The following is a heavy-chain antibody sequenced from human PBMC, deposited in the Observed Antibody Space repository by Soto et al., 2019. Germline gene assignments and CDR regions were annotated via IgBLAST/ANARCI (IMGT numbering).Heavy chain of an antibody. CDR3: ARIDDSSSGFDP. CDR1: GYTFTSYA. J-gene: IGHJ5*02. CDR2: INAGNGNT. Sequence: QVQLVQSGAEVKKPGASVKVSCKASGYTFTSYAMHWVRQAPGQRLEWMGWINAGNGNTKYSQKFQGRVTITRDTAASTAYMELSSLRSEDTAVYYCARIDDSSSGFDPWGQGTLVTVSS. D-gene: IGHD6-6*01. V-gene: IGHV1-3*01.